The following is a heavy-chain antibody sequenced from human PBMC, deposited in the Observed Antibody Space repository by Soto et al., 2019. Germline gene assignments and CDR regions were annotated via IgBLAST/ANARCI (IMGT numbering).Heavy chain of an antibody. CDR1: GYTFTSYA. CDR3: ARFHDGGWERLSSLGNYSYYNGMNV. V-gene: IGHV1-3*01. CDR2: INAGNGNT. J-gene: IGHJ6*02. D-gene: IGHD6-19*01. Sequence: ASVKVSCKASGYTFTSYAMHWVRQAPGQRLEWMGWINAGNGNTKYSQKFQGRVTITRDTSASTAYMELSSVRSEDTAVYYCARFHDGGWERLSSLGNYSYYNGMNVWGQRPTVIVSS.